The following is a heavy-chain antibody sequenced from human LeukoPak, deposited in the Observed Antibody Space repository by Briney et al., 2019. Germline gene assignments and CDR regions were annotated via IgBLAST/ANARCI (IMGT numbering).Heavy chain of an antibody. CDR3: ARDGTGYSSGWYLYMDV. CDR2: IYSGGST. CDR1: GFTVSSNY. Sequence: PGRSLRLSCAASGFTVSSNYMSWVRQAPGKGLEWVSVIYSGGSTYYADSVKGRFTISRDNSKNTLYLQMNSLRAEDTAVYYCARDGTGYSSGWYLYMDVWGKGTTVTVSS. D-gene: IGHD6-19*01. J-gene: IGHJ6*03. V-gene: IGHV3-53*01.